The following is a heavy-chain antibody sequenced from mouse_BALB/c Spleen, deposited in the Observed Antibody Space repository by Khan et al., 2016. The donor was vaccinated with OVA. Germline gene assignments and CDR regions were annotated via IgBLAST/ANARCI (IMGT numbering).Heavy chain of an antibody. J-gene: IGHJ3*01. Sequence: QIQLVQSGPELKKPGETVKISCKASGYTFTNYGMNWVKQAPGKGLKWMGWINTNTGEPTYAEEFKERFAFSLATSASTAYLQINDLKNEDTATDFCARGYYMCGSWFAYWGQGTLVTVSA. V-gene: IGHV9-3*02. D-gene: IGHD2-12*01. CDR1: GYTFTNYG. CDR2: INTNTGEP. CDR3: ARGYYMCGSWFAY.